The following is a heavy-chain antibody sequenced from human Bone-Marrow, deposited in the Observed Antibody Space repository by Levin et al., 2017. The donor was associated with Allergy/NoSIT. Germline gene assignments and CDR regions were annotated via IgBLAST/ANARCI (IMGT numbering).Heavy chain of an antibody. CDR3: ARGGDYDFWSGYSAEYFQH. CDR2: INAGNGNT. CDR1: GYTFTSYA. D-gene: IGHD3-3*01. J-gene: IGHJ1*01. V-gene: IGHV1-3*01. Sequence: GESLKISCKASGYTFTSYAMHWVRQAPGQRLEWMGWINAGNGNTKYSQKFQGRVTITRDTSASTAYMELSSLRSEDTAVYYCARGGDYDFWSGYSAEYFQHWGQGTLVTVSS.